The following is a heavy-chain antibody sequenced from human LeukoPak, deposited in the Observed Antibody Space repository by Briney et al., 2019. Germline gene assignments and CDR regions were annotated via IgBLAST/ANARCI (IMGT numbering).Heavy chain of an antibody. V-gene: IGHV3-43*01. Sequence: GGSLRLSCAASGFTFDDYTMHWVRQAPGKGLEWVSLISWDGGSTYYADSVKGRFAISRDNSKNSLYLQMNSLRTEDTALYYCAKDISSMTTGIDYWGQGTLVTVSS. J-gene: IGHJ4*02. CDR3: AKDISSMTTGIDY. CDR2: ISWDGGST. CDR1: GFTFDDYT. D-gene: IGHD4-17*01.